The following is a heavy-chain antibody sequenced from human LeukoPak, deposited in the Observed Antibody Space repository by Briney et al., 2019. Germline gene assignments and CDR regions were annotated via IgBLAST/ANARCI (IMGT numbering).Heavy chain of an antibody. V-gene: IGHV1-18*01. Sequence: ASVKVSCKASGYTFTSYGISWVRQAPGQGLEWMGWISAYNGNTNYAQKLQGRVTMTTDTSTSTAYMELRSLRSDDTAVYYCARLAVXYDILTGYPWDYYXYXXXVWGXGXXXT. CDR1: GYTFTSYG. CDR3: ARLAVXYDILTGYPWDYYXYXXXV. J-gene: IGHJ6*03. CDR2: ISAYNGNT. D-gene: IGHD3-9*01.